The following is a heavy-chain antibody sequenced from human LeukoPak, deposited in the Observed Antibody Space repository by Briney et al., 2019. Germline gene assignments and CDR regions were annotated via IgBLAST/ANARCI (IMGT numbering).Heavy chain of an antibody. CDR3: ARGGRAGWSGTYEDSFDV. V-gene: IGHV3-53*01. CDR1: GLTLSTYW. J-gene: IGHJ3*01. CDR2: IYAGGNT. D-gene: IGHD1-26*01. Sequence: GGSLRLSCAASGLTLSTYWMHWVRQAPGKGLEWVSVIYAGGNTYYADSVKGRFTVSRDNYKNTLYLQMNSLRADDTAVYYCARGGRAGWSGTYEDSFDVWGQGTMVTVFS.